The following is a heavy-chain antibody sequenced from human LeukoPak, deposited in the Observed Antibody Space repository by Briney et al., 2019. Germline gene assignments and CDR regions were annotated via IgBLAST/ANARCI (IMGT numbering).Heavy chain of an antibody. D-gene: IGHD3-10*01. V-gene: IGHV4-34*01. CDR1: GGSFSGYY. J-gene: IGHJ4*02. Sequence: SETLSLTCAVYGGSFSGYYWSWIRQLPGKGLEWIGEINHSGSTNYNPSLKSRVTISVDTSKNQFSLKLNSVTAADTAVYYCARALKSGVGEVHIPDYWGQGTLVTVSS. CDR2: INHSGST. CDR3: ARALKSGVGEVHIPDY.